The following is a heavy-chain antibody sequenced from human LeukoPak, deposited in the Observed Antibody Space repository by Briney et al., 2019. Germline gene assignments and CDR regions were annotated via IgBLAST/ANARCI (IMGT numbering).Heavy chain of an antibody. Sequence: SETLSLTCAVYGGSFSGYYWSWIRQPPGKGLEWIGEINHSGSTNYNPSLKSRVTISVDTSKNQFSLKLSSVTAADTAVYYYARSIHSVRYDSSGYYLDYWGQGTLVTVSS. CDR1: GGSFSGYY. V-gene: IGHV4-34*01. J-gene: IGHJ4*02. CDR2: INHSGST. D-gene: IGHD3-22*01. CDR3: ARSIHSVRYDSSGYYLDY.